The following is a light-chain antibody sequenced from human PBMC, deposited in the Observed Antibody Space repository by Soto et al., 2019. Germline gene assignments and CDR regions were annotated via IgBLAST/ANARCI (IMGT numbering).Light chain of an antibody. Sequence: QSALTQPASVSGSLGQSITISCTGTTTDIGNYNYVSWYQQSPGKAPKLLIYEVSNRPSGVSSRFSGSKSGNTASLTISGLRADDEADYYCNSYTNSGSFVFVTGTKLTVL. CDR2: EVS. V-gene: IGLV2-14*01. CDR3: NSYTNSGSFV. CDR1: TTDIGNYNY. J-gene: IGLJ1*01.